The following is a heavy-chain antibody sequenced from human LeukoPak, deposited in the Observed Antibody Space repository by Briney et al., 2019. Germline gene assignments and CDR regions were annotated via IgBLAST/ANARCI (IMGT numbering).Heavy chain of an antibody. CDR1: GYTLTGYY. CDR2: INPNSGGT. D-gene: IGHD4-17*01. V-gene: IGHV1-2*02. J-gene: IGHJ5*02. CDR3: ARAEGYGDYGSWFDP. Sequence: ASVRVSCKASGYTLTGYYMHWVRQAPGQGLEWMGWINPNSGGTNYAQKFQGRVTMTRDTSITTAYMELSSLRSDDTAVYYCARAEGYGDYGSWFDPWGQGTLVTVSS.